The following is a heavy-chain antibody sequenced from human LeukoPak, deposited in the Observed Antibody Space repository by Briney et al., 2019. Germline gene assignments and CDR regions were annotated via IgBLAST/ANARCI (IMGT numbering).Heavy chain of an antibody. V-gene: IGHV4-61*02. Sequence: PSETLSLTCTVSGGSISSGSYYWSWIRQPAGKGLEWIGRIYTSGSTNYNPSLKSRVTISVDTSKNQFSLKLSSVTAADTAVYYCASTPDITIFGVAAFDYWGQGTLVTVSS. CDR1: GGSISSGSYY. CDR2: IYTSGST. D-gene: IGHD3-3*01. J-gene: IGHJ4*02. CDR3: ASTPDITIFGVAAFDY.